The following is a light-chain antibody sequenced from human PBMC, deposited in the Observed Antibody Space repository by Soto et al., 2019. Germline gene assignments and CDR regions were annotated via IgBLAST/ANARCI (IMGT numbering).Light chain of an antibody. CDR2: DAS. CDR1: QSLSSW. J-gene: IGKJ1*01. Sequence: DIQMTQSPSTLSASVGDRVTITCRASQSLSSWLAWYQQKPGKAPKLLIYDASSLESGVPSRFSGSGSGTEFPLTISSLQPDDFATYYCQQYNSYLTFGQGTKVEIK. CDR3: QQYNSYLT. V-gene: IGKV1-5*01.